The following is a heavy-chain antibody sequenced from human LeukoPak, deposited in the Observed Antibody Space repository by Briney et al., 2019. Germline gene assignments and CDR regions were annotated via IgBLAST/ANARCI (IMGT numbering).Heavy chain of an antibody. Sequence: GASVKVSCKASGYTFTGYYMHWVRQAPGQGLEWMGWINPNSGGTNYAQKFQGRVTMTRDTSTSTAYMELSRLRSDDTAVYYCARDGYSSGWYDWSWGQGTLVTVSS. V-gene: IGHV1-2*02. D-gene: IGHD6-19*01. CDR1: GYTFTGYY. CDR3: ARDGYSSGWYDWS. CDR2: INPNSGGT. J-gene: IGHJ5*02.